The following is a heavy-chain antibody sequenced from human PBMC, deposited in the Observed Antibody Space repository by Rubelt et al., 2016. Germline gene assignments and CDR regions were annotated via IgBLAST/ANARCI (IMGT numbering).Heavy chain of an antibody. V-gene: IGHV4-39*07. Sequence: QLQLQESGPGLVKPSETLSLTCTVSGGSISSSSYYWGWIRQPPGKGLEWIGSIYYSGSTSYNPSLKSRVPISVDKSKNQFSLKLRSGTAADTAVYYCASLGVVVVVATGNWFDPWGQGTLVTVSS. CDR1: GGSISSSSYY. CDR2: IYYSGST. J-gene: IGHJ5*02. D-gene: IGHD2-15*01. CDR3: ASLGVVVVVATGNWFDP.